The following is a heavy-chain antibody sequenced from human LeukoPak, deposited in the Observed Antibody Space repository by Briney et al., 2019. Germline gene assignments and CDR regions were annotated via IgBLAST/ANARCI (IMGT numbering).Heavy chain of an antibody. Sequence: KTSETLSLTCAVYGGSFSGYSWSWIRQPPGKGLEWIGGINISGSTNYKPSLTSRVTISVDTSKIQFALKLSSVTAADTAVYYCAREDGGTVDYWGQGTLVTVSS. CDR2: INISGST. V-gene: IGHV4-34*01. D-gene: IGHD4-23*01. CDR3: AREDGGTVDY. CDR1: GGSFSGYS. J-gene: IGHJ4*02.